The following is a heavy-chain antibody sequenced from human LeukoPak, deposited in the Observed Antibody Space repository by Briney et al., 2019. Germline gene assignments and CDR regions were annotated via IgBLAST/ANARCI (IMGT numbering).Heavy chain of an antibody. Sequence: SETLSLTCTVSGGSISSGDYYWSWIRQPPGKGLEWIGYIYYSGSTYYNPSPKSRVTISVDTSKNQFSLKLSSVTAADTAVYYCARGGDSAEEIVVVPASDGYFDLWGRGTLVTVSS. CDR2: IYYSGST. J-gene: IGHJ2*01. CDR3: ARGGDSAEEIVVVPASDGYFDL. CDR1: GGSISSGDYY. V-gene: IGHV4-30-4*01. D-gene: IGHD2-2*01.